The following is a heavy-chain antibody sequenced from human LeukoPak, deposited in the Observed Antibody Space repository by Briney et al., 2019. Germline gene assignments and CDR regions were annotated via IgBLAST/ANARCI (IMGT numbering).Heavy chain of an antibody. V-gene: IGHV5-51*01. J-gene: IGHJ4*02. CDR1: GYRFTSYW. CDR3: ARFTTVFTYGY. Sequence: GEPLKISCKGSGYRFTSYWIGWVRQMPGKGVEWMGIIYPGESGTRDSPSFQGQVTISADKSIRTAYLRCSSLKASDTAMYYCARFTTVFTYGYWGQGTLVTVSS. D-gene: IGHD4-11*01. CDR2: IYPGESGT.